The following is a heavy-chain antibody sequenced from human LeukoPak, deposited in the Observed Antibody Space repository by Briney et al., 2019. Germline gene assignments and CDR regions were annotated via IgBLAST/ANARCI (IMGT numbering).Heavy chain of an antibody. D-gene: IGHD1-14*01. CDR2: IKQDGSEK. CDR3: ARDWSRITPRGFDP. V-gene: IGHV3-7*01. J-gene: IGHJ5*02. CDR1: GFTFSSYW. Sequence: AGGSLRLSCAASGFTFSSYWMSWVRQAPGKGLEWVANIKQDGSEKYYVDSVKGRFTISRDNAQNSLYLQMNSLRAEDTAVYYCARDWSRITPRGFDPWGQGTLVTVSS.